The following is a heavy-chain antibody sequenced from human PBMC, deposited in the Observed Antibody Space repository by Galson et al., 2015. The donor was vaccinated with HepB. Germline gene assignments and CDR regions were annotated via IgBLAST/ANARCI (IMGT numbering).Heavy chain of an antibody. J-gene: IGHJ4*02. Sequence: SLRLSCAASGFTFSSYAMSWVRQAPGKGLEWVSAISGSGGTTYYADSVKGRFTISRDNSKNTLYLQMNSLRAEDTAVYYCAKRLYSSNWEYDYWGQGTLVTVSS. CDR3: AKRLYSSNWEYDY. CDR2: ISGSGGTT. CDR1: GFTFSSYA. D-gene: IGHD6-13*01. V-gene: IGHV3-23*01.